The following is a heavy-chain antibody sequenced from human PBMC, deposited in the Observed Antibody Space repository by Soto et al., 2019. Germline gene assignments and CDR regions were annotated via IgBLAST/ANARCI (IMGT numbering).Heavy chain of an antibody. D-gene: IGHD1-7*01. CDR2: IWFDGSNK. J-gene: IGHJ4*02. CDR3: ARRQPPAATTDFDS. V-gene: IGHV3-33*01. CDR1: GFTFSSYA. Sequence: QVHLVESGGGVVQPGGSLRLSCAASGFTFSSYAIHWVRQAPGKGLEWVAIIWFDGSNKYYADSVKGRFSISRDNPRNTPFLQIASLRAKDTAVSYFARRQPPAATTDFDSWGQGTLVIVSP.